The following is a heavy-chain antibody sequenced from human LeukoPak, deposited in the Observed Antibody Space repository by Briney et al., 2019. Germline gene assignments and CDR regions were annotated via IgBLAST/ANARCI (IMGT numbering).Heavy chain of an antibody. J-gene: IGHJ4*02. CDR3: ARDFWSGYYRDLFDY. CDR2: IKQDGSEK. Sequence: GGSLRLSCAASGFTFSSYWMSWVRQAPGKGLEWVANIKQDGSEKYCVDSVKGRFTISRDNAKNSLYLQMNSLRAEDTAVYYCARDFWSGYYRDLFDYWGQGTLVTVSS. D-gene: IGHD3-3*01. V-gene: IGHV3-7*01. CDR1: GFTFSSYW.